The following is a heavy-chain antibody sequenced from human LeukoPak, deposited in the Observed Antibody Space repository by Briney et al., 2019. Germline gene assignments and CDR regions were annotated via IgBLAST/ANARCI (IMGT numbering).Heavy chain of an antibody. J-gene: IGHJ4*02. CDR3: ATGPLEGSSGWYKDY. Sequence: ASVKVSCKVSGYTLTELSMHWVRQAPGKGLEWMGGFDPEDGETIYAQKFQGRVTMTEDTSTDTAYMELSSLRSEDTAVYYCATGPLEGSSGWYKDYWGQGTLVTVSS. V-gene: IGHV1-24*01. CDR2: FDPEDGET. CDR1: GYTLTELS. D-gene: IGHD6-19*01.